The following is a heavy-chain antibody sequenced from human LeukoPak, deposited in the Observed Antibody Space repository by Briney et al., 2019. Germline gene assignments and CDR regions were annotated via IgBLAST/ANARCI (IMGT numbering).Heavy chain of an antibody. CDR3: ATLPSGYGDFSGY. D-gene: IGHD4-17*01. CDR2: IIPIFGTA. J-gene: IGHJ4*02. V-gene: IGHV1-69*05. CDR1: GGTFSSYA. Sequence: SVKVSCKASGGTFSSYAISWVRQAPGQGLEWMGRIIPIFGTANYALKFQGRVTITTDESTSTAYMELSSLRSEDTAVYYCATLPSGYGDFSGYWGQGTLVTVSS.